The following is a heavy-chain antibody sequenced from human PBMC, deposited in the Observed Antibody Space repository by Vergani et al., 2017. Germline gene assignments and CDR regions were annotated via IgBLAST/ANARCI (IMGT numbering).Heavy chain of an antibody. J-gene: IGHJ4*02. CDR2: ITGSGGCT. CDR3: AREYSSSWYSTLDY. V-gene: IGHV3-23*01. Sequence: EVQLLESGGGLVQPGGSLRLSCAASGFTFSSYAMSWVRQAPGKGLEWVSAITGSGGCTFYADSVKGRFTISRDNSKNTLYLQMNSLRAEDTAVYYCAREYSSSWYSTLDYWGQGTLVTVSS. D-gene: IGHD6-13*01. CDR1: GFTFSSYA.